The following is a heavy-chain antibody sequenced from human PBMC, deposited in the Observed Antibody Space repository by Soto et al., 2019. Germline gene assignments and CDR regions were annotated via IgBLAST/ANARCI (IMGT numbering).Heavy chain of an antibody. V-gene: IGHV4-39*01. CDR3: ARGGIITVAAMDV. Sequence: QLQLQESGPGLVNPSETLSLTCTVSGGSISSSSYYWGWIRQPPGKGLEWIGSIYYSGSTYYNPSLKSRVTISVDTSKNQFSLKLSSVTAADTAVYYCARGGIITVAAMDVWGQGTTVTVSS. CDR1: GGSISSSSYY. D-gene: IGHD3-10*01. J-gene: IGHJ6*02. CDR2: IYYSGST.